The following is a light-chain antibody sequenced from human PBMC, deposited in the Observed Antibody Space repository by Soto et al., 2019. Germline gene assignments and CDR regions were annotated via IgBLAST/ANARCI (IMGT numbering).Light chain of an antibody. CDR2: ASS. CDR3: QQSFNLPRT. V-gene: IGKV1-39*01. CDR1: QTIGIY. J-gene: IGKJ1*01. Sequence: IPMTQSPYSLSASVGDRITITCRASQTIGIYLNWYQQVPGKAPKLLIYASSSLQTGVPSRFSGSGSGTHFTLIINSLQPEDFGTYYCQQSFNLPRTFGPGTRVETK.